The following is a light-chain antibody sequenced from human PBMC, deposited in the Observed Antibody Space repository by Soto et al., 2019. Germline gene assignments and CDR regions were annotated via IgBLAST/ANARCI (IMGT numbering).Light chain of an antibody. CDR1: SSDVGSYNL. CDR2: EGT. Sequence: QSALTQPASVSGPPAQSLVISCNGSSSDVGSYNLVSWYQQYPGKAPKVMIFEGTKRPSGVSDRFSGSKSGNTASLTISGLQTEDEADYYCCSSAGGRTYLFGTGTKSPS. V-gene: IGLV2-23*01. J-gene: IGLJ1*01. CDR3: CSSAGGRTYL.